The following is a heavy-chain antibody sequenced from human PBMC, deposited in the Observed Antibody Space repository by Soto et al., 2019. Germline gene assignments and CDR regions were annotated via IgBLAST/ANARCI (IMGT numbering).Heavy chain of an antibody. J-gene: IGHJ5*02. V-gene: IGHV1-8*01. CDR3: AGGRNRLASFGSNWLDP. D-gene: IGHD6-19*01. CDR2: MNPNSGNT. Sequence: QVQLVQSGAEVKKPGASVKVSCKASGYTFTSYDINWVRQATGQGLEWMGWMNPNSGNTGYAQKFQGRVTMTRNTSISTAYMKLSSLRSEDTAGYYGAGGRNRLASFGSNWLDPWGQGTLVTVSS. CDR1: GYTFTSYD.